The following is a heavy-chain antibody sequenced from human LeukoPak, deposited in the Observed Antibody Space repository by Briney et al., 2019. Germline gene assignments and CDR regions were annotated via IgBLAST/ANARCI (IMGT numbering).Heavy chain of an antibody. CDR1: GGTFSSYA. CDR2: IIPIFGIA. CDR3: ARGGTIFGVVSHDAFDI. D-gene: IGHD3-3*01. V-gene: IGHV1-69*13. Sequence: SVKVSCKASGGTFSSYAISWVRQAPGQGLEWMGGIIPIFGIANYAQKFQGRVTITADESTSTAYMELSSLRSEDTAVYYCARGGTIFGVVSHDAFDIWGQGTMVTVSS. J-gene: IGHJ3*02.